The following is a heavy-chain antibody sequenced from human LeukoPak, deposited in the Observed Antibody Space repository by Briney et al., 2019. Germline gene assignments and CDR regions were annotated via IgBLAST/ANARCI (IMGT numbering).Heavy chain of an antibody. Sequence: PSETLSLTCTVSGGSISSYYWSWIRQPPGKGLEWIGYIYCSGSTNYNPSLKSRVTISVDTSKNQFSLKLSSVTAADTAVYYCARHQWLVNWFDPWGQGTLVTVSS. V-gene: IGHV4-59*08. CDR1: GGSISSYY. CDR3: ARHQWLVNWFDP. J-gene: IGHJ5*02. CDR2: IYCSGST. D-gene: IGHD6-19*01.